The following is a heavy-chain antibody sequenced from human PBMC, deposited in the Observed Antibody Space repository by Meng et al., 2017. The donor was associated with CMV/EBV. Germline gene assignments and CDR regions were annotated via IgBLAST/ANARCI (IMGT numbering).Heavy chain of an antibody. Sequence: QQWQRVGQMKKLGLVVVLSCEPCGSTLRILVTGWRRPAAEEVLECMGGYTTVFTTANPSERYQDRVTITADEKPITVYLELSSLTETDTDLYFCARGGDRWFSDYWGQGTLVTVSS. V-gene: IGHV1-69*12. CDR1: GSTLRILV. CDR3: ARGGDRWFSDY. CDR2: YTTVFTTA. J-gene: IGHJ4*02. D-gene: IGHD2-15*01.